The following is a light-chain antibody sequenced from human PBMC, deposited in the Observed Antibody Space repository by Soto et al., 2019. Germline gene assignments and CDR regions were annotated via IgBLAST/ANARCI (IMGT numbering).Light chain of an antibody. Sequence: EIVLTQSPGTLSLSPGERATLSCRASQSVSSSFLAWYQQKPGQAPRLLIYGSSSRATAIPDSFSGSGSGTDFTLTISRLEPEDFAVYYCQQYGSSLYTFGQGTKLEIK. CDR1: QSVSSSF. J-gene: IGKJ2*01. CDR3: QQYGSSLYT. CDR2: GSS. V-gene: IGKV3-20*01.